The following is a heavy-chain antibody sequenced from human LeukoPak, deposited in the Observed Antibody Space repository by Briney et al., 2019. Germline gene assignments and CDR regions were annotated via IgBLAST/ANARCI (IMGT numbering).Heavy chain of an antibody. J-gene: IGHJ5*02. D-gene: IGHD3-3*02. V-gene: IGHV3-43*01. CDR1: GFTFNDYS. Sequence: GGSLRLSCVASGFTFNDYSMHWVRQPPGKGLEWVSLLSWDGGSRYYADSVRGRFTISKDNSKNSLYLRMNSLTTEDTALYYCAKDISKRGLAIADHWGQGTLVTVSS. CDR2: LSWDGGSR. CDR3: AKDISKRGLAIADH.